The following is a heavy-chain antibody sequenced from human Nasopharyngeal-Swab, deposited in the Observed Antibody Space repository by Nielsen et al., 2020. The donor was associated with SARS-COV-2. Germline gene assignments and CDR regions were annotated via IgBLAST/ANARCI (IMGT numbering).Heavy chain of an antibody. D-gene: IGHD3-16*02. CDR1: GGTFGTYT. CDR3: ARHPVDYDYVWGSYRYRTFDY. V-gene: IGHV1-69*06. CDR2: IITTFGTA. J-gene: IGHJ4*02. Sequence: SVKVSCKAPGGTFGTYTISWVRHAPGQGLEWMGGIITTFGTANYAQKFQGRVTITADKSTSTAYMELSSLRSEDTAVYYCARHPVDYDYVWGSYRYRTFDYWGQGTLVTVSS.